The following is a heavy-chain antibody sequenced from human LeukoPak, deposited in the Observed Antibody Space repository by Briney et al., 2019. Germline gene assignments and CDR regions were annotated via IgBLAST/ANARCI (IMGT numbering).Heavy chain of an antibody. CDR2: IYSGGST. CDR1: GFTVSSDS. CDR3: PYDY. V-gene: IGHV3-53*01. Sequence: PGGSLRLSCTVSGFTVSSDSMSWVRQAPGKGLEWVSFIYSGGSTHYSDSVKGRLTISRDNSKNTLYLRMNSLRAEDTAVYSHPYDYWGQGTLVTVSS. J-gene: IGHJ4*02.